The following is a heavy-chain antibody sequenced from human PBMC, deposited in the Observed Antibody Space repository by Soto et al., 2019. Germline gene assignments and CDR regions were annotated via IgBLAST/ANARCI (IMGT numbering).Heavy chain of an antibody. CDR2: IYYSGST. CDR3: ARRDGYNKSDAFDI. J-gene: IGHJ3*02. CDR1: GGSISGSSYY. V-gene: IGHV4-39*01. D-gene: IGHD5-12*01. Sequence: PSETLSLTCTVSGGSISGSSYYWGWIRQPPGKGLEWIGSIYYSGSTYYNPSLKSRVTISVDTSKNQFSLKLSSVTAADTAVYYCARRDGYNKSDAFDIWGQGTMVTVS.